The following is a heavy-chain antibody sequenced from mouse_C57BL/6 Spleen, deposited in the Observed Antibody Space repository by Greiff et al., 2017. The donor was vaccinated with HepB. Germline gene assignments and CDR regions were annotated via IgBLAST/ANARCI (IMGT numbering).Heavy chain of an antibody. CDR1: GFTFNTYA. D-gene: IGHD3-2*02. CDR2: IRSKSSNYAT. J-gene: IGHJ3*01. V-gene: IGHV10-3*01. CDR3: VTAQSFAY. Sequence: EVLLVESGGGLVQPKGSLKLSCAASGFTFNTYAMHWVRQAPGKGMEWVARIRSKSSNYATYYADSVKDRFTISRYYSQSMLYLQMNNPNTEDTAMYCCVTAQSFAYWGQGTLVTVSA.